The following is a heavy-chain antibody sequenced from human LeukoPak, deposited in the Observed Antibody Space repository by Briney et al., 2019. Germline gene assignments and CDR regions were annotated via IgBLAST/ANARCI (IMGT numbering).Heavy chain of an antibody. CDR1: GFTFSDYD. Sequence: GGSLRLSCAPSGFTFSDYDMHWVRQATGKGLEWVSAIGTAGDTYYTGSVKGRFTISRENAKNSLYLQMNSLRAGDTAVYYCARVAKERVGGVYYFDYWGQGTLVTVSS. D-gene: IGHD1-1*01. V-gene: IGHV3-13*01. CDR3: ARVAKERVGGVYYFDY. J-gene: IGHJ4*02. CDR2: IGTAGDT.